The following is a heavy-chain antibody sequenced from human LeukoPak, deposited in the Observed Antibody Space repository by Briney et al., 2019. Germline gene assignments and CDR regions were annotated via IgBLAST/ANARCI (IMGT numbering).Heavy chain of an antibody. Sequence: PSETLSLTCTVSGGSISSGGYYWSWIRQPPGKGLEWIGYIYHSGSTYYNPSLKSRVTISVDTSKNQFSLKLSSVTAADTAVYYCASTITMVRGQNAFDIWGQGTMVTVSS. V-gene: IGHV4-30-2*05. J-gene: IGHJ3*02. CDR2: IYHSGST. CDR1: GGSISSGGYY. CDR3: ASTITMVRGQNAFDI. D-gene: IGHD3-10*01.